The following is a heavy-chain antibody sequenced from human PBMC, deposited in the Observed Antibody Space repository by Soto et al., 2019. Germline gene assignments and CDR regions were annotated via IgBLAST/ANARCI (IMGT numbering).Heavy chain of an antibody. V-gene: IGHV3-30*03. Sequence: TGGSLRLSCAASGFTFSSYGMHWVRQAPGKGLEWVAVISYDGSNKYYADSVKGRFTISRDNSKNSLLLQLNSLGAEDTAVYYCARDRGRPDLRDTHYYDSSDLDYGMDVWGQGTTVTVSS. J-gene: IGHJ6*02. CDR3: ARDRGRPDLRDTHYYDSSDLDYGMDV. CDR2: ISYDGSNK. CDR1: GFTFSSYG. D-gene: IGHD3-22*01.